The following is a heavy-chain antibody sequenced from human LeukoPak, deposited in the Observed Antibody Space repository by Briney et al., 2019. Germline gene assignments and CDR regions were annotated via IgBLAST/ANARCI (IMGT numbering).Heavy chain of an antibody. CDR1: GFTFSSYA. V-gene: IGHV3-23*01. CDR3: AKDKASGSYTGDY. D-gene: IGHD3-10*01. CDR2: ISGSGGST. J-gene: IGHJ4*02. Sequence: GGSLRLSCAASGFTFSSYAMSWVRQAPGKGLEWVSAISGSGGSTYYADSMKGRFTISRDNSKNTLYLQMNSLRAEDTAVYYCAKDKASGSYTGDYWGQGTLVTVSS.